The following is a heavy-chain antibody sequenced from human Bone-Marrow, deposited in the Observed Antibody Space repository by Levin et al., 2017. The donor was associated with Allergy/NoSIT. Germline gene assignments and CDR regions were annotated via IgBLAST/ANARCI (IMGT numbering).Heavy chain of an antibody. CDR2: VSWNSDTI. J-gene: IGHJ4*02. CDR1: GFNFDDYA. Sequence: SCAASGFNFDDYAMHWVRQRPGKGLEWVSGVSWNSDTIAYADSVKGRFTISRDNAESSLYLQMNSLRAEDTAVYYCAKGDGIGTTRSVYYFDYWGQGTLVTVSS. D-gene: IGHD1-7*01. CDR3: AKGDGIGTTRSVYYFDY. V-gene: IGHV3-9*01.